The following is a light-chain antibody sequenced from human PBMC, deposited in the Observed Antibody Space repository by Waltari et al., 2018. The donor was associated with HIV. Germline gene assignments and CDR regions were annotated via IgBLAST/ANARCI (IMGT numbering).Light chain of an antibody. CDR1: NIGGKS. V-gene: IGLV3-21*04. J-gene: IGLJ3*02. Sequence: YVLTQPPSVSVAPGMTAPITCGGDNIGGKSVHWYQLKPGQAPVVVIYDDRVRPSGIPERFSGSNSGNTATLTISGVVAGDEADYSCHVWDSRSDVVFGGGTKLTVL. CDR2: DDR. CDR3: HVWDSRSDVV.